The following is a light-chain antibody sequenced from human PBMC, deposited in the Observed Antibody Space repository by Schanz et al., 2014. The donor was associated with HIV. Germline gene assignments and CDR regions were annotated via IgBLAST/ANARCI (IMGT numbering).Light chain of an antibody. CDR1: QSMGDW. CDR3: QQPASYPLT. V-gene: IGKV1-5*01. J-gene: IGKJ4*01. CDR2: GTS. Sequence: DIQMTQSPSTLSASVGDIVTITCRASQSMGDWLAWYQHKPGKAPKLLIYGTSNLRGGVPSRFSGSGSGTDFTLTISSLQPEDFATYYCQQPASYPLTFGGGTKVEIK.